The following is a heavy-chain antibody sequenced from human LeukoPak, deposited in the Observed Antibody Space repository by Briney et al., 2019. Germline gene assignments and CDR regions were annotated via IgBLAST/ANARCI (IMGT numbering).Heavy chain of an antibody. CDR2: IKQDGSEK. V-gene: IGHV3-7*01. J-gene: IGHJ3*02. CDR3: ARDWSYGAFDI. Sequence: ASVKVSCKASGGTFSSYAISWVRQAPGKGLEWVANIKQDGSEKYYVDSVKGRFTISRDNAKNSLYLQMNSLRAEDTAVYYCARDWSYGAFDIWGQGTMVTVSS. D-gene: IGHD1-26*01. CDR1: GGTFSSYA.